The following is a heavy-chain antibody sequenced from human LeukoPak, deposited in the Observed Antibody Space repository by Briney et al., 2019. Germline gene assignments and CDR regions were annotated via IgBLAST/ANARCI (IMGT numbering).Heavy chain of an antibody. D-gene: IGHD2-15*01. CDR3: ARPAATDAFDI. V-gene: IGHV1-2*02. Sequence: ASVKVSCKASGYTFTGYYMHWVRQAPGQGLEWMGWVNPNSGGTNCAQKFQGRVTMTRDTSISTAYMELSRLRSDDTAVYYCARPAATDAFDIWGQGTMVTVSS. CDR1: GYTFTGYY. J-gene: IGHJ3*02. CDR2: VNPNSGGT.